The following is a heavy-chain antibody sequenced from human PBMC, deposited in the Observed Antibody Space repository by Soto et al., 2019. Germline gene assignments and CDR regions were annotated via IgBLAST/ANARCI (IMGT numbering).Heavy chain of an antibody. Sequence: QVQLVESGGGVVQPGRSLRLSYAASGFTFTNYAIHWVRQAPGKGLEWVAVISYDGSHKYYADSVKGRFTISRDNSKNTLYLQMNSLRVEDTAVYYCARKGDPTNWGSGNAFDVWGQGTMVTVSS. J-gene: IGHJ3*01. CDR1: GFTFTNYA. V-gene: IGHV3-30-3*01. D-gene: IGHD7-27*01. CDR3: ARKGDPTNWGSGNAFDV. CDR2: ISYDGSHK.